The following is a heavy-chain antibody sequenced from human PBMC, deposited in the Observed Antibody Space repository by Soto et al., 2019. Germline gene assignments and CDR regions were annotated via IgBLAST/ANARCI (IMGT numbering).Heavy chain of an antibody. V-gene: IGHV4-59*01. J-gene: IGHJ4*01. CDR1: GGPISDFY. CDR2: IYYSGST. Sequence: AETLSLTSTVSGGPISDFYWSWIRQPPGKELEWIGYIYYSGSTNYNPSLMSRVIISVDTSKNQFSLNLRSMSPADTAGYYCARVWGLAARTGDYWG. CDR3: ARVWGLAARTGDY. D-gene: IGHD6-6*01.